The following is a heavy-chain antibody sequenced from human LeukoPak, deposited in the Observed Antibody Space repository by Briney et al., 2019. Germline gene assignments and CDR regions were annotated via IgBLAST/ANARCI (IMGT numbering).Heavy chain of an antibody. CDR1: GYTFTGYY. CDR2: LNPNSGGT. D-gene: IGHD4-11*01. CDR3: ARGRRVRGRLQVVSWFDP. J-gene: IGHJ5*02. V-gene: IGHV1-2*02. Sequence: ASVKVSCKASGYTFTGYYMHWVRQAPGQGLEWMGWLNPNSGGTNYAQKLQGRVTMTRDTSISTAYMELSRLRSDDTAVYYCARGRRVRGRLQVVSWFDPWGQGTLVTVSS.